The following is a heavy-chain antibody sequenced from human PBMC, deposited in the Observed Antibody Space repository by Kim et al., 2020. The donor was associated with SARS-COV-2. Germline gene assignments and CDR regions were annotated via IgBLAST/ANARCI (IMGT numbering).Heavy chain of an antibody. V-gene: IGHV3-21*01. CDR3: ARVAVGQLVYDY. Sequence: GGSLRLSCAASGFTFSSYSMNWVRQAPGKGLEWVSSISSSSSYIYYADSVKGRFTISRDNAKNSLYLQMNSLRAEDTAVYYCARVAVGQLVYDYWGQGTLVTVSS. J-gene: IGHJ4*02. CDR1: GFTFSSYS. CDR2: ISSSSSYI. D-gene: IGHD6-6*01.